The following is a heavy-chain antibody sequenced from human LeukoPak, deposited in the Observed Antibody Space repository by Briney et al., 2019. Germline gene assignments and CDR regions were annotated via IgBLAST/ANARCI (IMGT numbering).Heavy chain of an antibody. CDR3: ARVYSSIWTVDY. J-gene: IGHJ4*02. CDR1: GFTFRSYS. V-gene: IGHV3-64*01. CDR2: ISSNGGST. D-gene: IGHD6-13*01. Sequence: PGGSLRLSCAASGFTFRSYSMHWVRQAPGKGLEYVSAISSNGGSTYYANPVKARFTISRDNSRNTLYLQMGSLRAEDMAVYYCARVYSSIWTVDYWGQGTLVTVSS.